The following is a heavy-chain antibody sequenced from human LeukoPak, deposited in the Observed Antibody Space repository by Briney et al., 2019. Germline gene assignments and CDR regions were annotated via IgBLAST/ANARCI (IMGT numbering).Heavy chain of an antibody. CDR3: ANGVGYCSSTSCYGRDY. CDR1: GFTFSTYS. Sequence: GGSLRLSCAASGFTFSTYSMNWVRQAPGKGLEWVSYISSSSSTIYYADSVKGRFTISRDNAKNSLYLQMNSLRAEDTAVYYCANGVGYCSSTSCYGRDYWGQGTLVTVSS. J-gene: IGHJ4*02. CDR2: ISSSSSTI. D-gene: IGHD2-2*01. V-gene: IGHV3-48*04.